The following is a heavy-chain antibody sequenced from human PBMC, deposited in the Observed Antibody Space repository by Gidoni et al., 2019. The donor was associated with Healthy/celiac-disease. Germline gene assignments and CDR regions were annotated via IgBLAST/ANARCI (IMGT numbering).Heavy chain of an antibody. Sequence: QVQLVQSGAEVKKPGASVKVSCKASGYTFTSYDINWVRQATGQGLEWMGWMNPNSGNTGYAQKFQGRVTMTRNTSISTAYMELSSLRSEDTAVYYCARAARITMVRGVIIISYYFDYWGQGTLVTVSS. CDR3: ARAARITMVRGVIIISYYFDY. CDR1: GYTFTSYD. D-gene: IGHD3-10*01. CDR2: MNPNSGNT. V-gene: IGHV1-8*01. J-gene: IGHJ4*02.